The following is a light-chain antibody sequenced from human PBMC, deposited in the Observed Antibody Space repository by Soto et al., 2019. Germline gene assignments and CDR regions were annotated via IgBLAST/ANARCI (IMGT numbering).Light chain of an antibody. Sequence: DIVMTQSPDSLAVSLGERATINCKSSQSVLYSSNNKNYLAWYQQKPGQPPKLLIYWASTRESGVPDRFSGSGSGTDFTLTISSLQAEDVAVYYCQQYYSTPPTFGQ. V-gene: IGKV4-1*01. CDR2: WAS. CDR3: QQYYSTPPT. CDR1: QSVLYSSNNKNY. J-gene: IGKJ2*01.